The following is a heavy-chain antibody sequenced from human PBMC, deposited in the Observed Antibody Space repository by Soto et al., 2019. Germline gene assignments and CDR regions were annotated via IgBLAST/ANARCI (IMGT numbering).Heavy chain of an antibody. J-gene: IGHJ3*02. CDR3: VKDASPSCCDAFDI. CDR1: GFTFSSYS. Sequence: GGSLRLSCASSGFTFSSYSIYCVRQAPGKGLEWVSVIYSGGSTYYADSVKGRFTISRDNSKNTLYLQMSSLRAEDTAVYYCVKDASPSCCDAFDIWGQGTMVTVSS. D-gene: IGHD2-15*01. CDR2: IYSGGST. V-gene: IGHV3-66*02.